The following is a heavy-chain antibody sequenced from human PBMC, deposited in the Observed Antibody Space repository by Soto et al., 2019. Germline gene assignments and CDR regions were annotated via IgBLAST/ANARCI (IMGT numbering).Heavy chain of an antibody. D-gene: IGHD2-15*01. V-gene: IGHV4-39*01. Sequence: QVQLQESGPGLVKPSETLSLTCSVSGGPVSSGAYYWGWIRQPPGKGLEWIGSVYYDGSTYYNPSLKSRVTVSIDTSKNQFSLELHSVTAADTSVYYCARLESARPVVWGQGTLVTVSS. CDR1: GGPVSSGAYY. J-gene: IGHJ4*02. CDR3: ARLESARPVV. CDR2: VYYDGST.